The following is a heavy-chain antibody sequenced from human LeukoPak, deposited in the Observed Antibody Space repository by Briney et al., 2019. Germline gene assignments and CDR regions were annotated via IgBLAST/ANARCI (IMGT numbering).Heavy chain of an antibody. CDR3: AKDSSSWYRDY. CDR1: GFTFSSYG. V-gene: IGHV3-30*18. CDR2: ISYDGSNK. J-gene: IGHJ4*02. D-gene: IGHD6-13*01. Sequence: PGGSLRLSCAASGFTFSSYGMHWVRQAPGKGLEWVAVISYDGSNKYYADSVKGRFTISRDNSKNTLYLQMNSLRAEDTAVYYCAKDSSSWYRDYWGQGTLVTVSS.